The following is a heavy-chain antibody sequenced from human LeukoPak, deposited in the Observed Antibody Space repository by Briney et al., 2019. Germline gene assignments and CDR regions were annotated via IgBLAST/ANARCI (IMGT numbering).Heavy chain of an antibody. J-gene: IGHJ6*03. Sequence: RGSLRLSCAASAFTFSDYHMSWIRQAPGRGLEWVSYISGTSLTIFYADSVKGRFTVSRDNAKNSLYLQMNSLRAEDTAVYYCARMIADRPHYYYYMDVWGTGTTVTVSS. CDR1: AFTFSDYH. V-gene: IGHV3-11*04. CDR2: ISGTSLTI. CDR3: ARMIADRPHYYYYMDV. D-gene: IGHD6-6*01.